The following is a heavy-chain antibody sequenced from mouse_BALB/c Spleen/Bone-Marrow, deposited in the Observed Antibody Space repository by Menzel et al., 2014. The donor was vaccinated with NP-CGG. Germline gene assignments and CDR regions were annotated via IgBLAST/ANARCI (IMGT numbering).Heavy chain of an antibody. V-gene: IGHV1S22*01. CDR3: TRWNGNYEGFAY. J-gene: IGHJ3*01. CDR1: GYTFTTYW. CDR2: IYPGSGNA. D-gene: IGHD2-1*01. Sequence: GSELVRPGASVKLSCKASGYTFTTYWMHWVKQRHGQGLEWIGNIYPGSGNANYDEKFKSRGTLTVDTSSSTAYMHLSGLTSEDSAVYYCTRWNGNYEGFAYWGQGTLVTVSA.